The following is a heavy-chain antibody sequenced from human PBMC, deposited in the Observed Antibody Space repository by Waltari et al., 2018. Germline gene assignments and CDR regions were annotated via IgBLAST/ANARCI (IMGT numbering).Heavy chain of an antibody. D-gene: IGHD3-3*01. CDR2: INHSGST. V-gene: IGHV4-34*01. CDR1: GGSFSGYY. Sequence: QVQLQQWGAGLLKPSETLSLTCAVYGGSFSGYYWSWIRQPPGKGLEWIGEINHSGSTNYNPSLKSRVTISVDTSKNQFSLKLSSVTAADTAVYYCARLIDFWSGYYSLFDYWGQGTLVTVSS. J-gene: IGHJ4*02. CDR3: ARLIDFWSGYYSLFDY.